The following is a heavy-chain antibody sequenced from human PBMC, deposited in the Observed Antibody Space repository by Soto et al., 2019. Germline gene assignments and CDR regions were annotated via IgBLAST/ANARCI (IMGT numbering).Heavy chain of an antibody. V-gene: IGHV3-9*01. J-gene: IGHJ4*02. CDR2: ISANGDNV. CDR3: AKDMKWGGMTTIRYFDS. D-gene: IGHD4-17*01. CDR1: GFTVDDYA. Sequence: PGGSLRLSCVASGFTVDDYAMHWVRQAPGKGLEWVSGISANGDNVDYADSVKGRFTVSRDNAKNSLFLQMNSLRPEDTALYYCAKDMKWGGMTTIRYFDSWGQGT.